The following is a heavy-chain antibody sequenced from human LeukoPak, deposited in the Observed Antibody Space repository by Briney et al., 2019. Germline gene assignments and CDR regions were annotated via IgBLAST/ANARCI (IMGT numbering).Heavy chain of an antibody. CDR1: GGYIITSDHY. V-gene: IGHV4-39*07. Sequence: SETLSLTCSVSGGYIITSDHYWGWIRQPPGKGLEWIGSIYYTGSTSTNPFFRSRVTVTVDTSKNQFSLNLTSVTAADTAVYYCARERYYYGGKAWFDPWGQGTLVTVSS. CDR3: ARERYYYGGKAWFDP. J-gene: IGHJ5*02. CDR2: IYYTGST. D-gene: IGHD4-23*01.